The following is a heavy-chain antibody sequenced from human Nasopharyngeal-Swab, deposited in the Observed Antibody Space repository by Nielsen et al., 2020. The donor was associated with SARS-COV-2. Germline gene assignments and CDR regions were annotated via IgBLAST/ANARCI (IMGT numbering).Heavy chain of an antibody. V-gene: IGHV3-33*01. J-gene: IGHJ4*02. D-gene: IGHD3-22*01. CDR2: IWYDGTNK. Sequence: GESLKISCKASGFSVTSHGMHWVRQAPGKGLEWVAVIWYDGTNKFYADSVKGRFTISRDNSKHTLYLQMNSLRAEDTAMYYCHLSSGYDGYINYWGQGTLVTVSS. CDR1: GFSVTSHG. CDR3: HLSSGYDGYINY.